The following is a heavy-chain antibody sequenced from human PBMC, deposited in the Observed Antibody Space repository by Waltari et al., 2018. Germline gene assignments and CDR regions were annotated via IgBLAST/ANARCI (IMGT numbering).Heavy chain of an antibody. D-gene: IGHD3-22*01. Sequence: QVQLQESGPGLVKPSQTLSLTCTVSGGSISSGNYYWNWIRQPAGKGLEWIGHVYVSGTTNYNPSLKSRVTISVDTSKNQFSLKLNSVTAADTAMYYCARGGNYYDSSGYPLDYWGQGTLVTVSS. CDR3: ARGGNYYDSSGYPLDY. CDR2: VYVSGTT. CDR1: GGSISSGNYY. J-gene: IGHJ4*02. V-gene: IGHV4-61*02.